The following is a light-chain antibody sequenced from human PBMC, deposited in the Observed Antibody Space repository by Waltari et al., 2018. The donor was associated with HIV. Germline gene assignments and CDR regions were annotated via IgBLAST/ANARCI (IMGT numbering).Light chain of an antibody. CDR1: SGHSTYA. CDR3: QTWGTGILV. Sequence: QVVLTQLPSASASLGASVKLTCTLSSGHSTYAIAWHRQHPEKGPRFLMKVNSDGSHNMGDGIPYRFSGSSSGVERYLTISSLHSDDEADYYCQTWGTGILVFGGGTSLTVL. J-gene: IGLJ2*01. CDR2: VNSDGSH. V-gene: IGLV4-69*02.